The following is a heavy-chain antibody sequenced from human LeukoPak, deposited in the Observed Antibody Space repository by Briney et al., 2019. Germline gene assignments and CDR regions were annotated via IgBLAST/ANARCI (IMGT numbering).Heavy chain of an antibody. Sequence: GGSLRLSCAASGFTFSDQYMDWVRQAPGKGLEWVGRTGNKASSHITEYAASVEGRFTNSRDDSKNSLYLQMNSLKTEDTAVYYCTRGYSGRSAYAFDVWGQGTMVTVSS. CDR2: TGNKASSHIT. D-gene: IGHD1-26*01. J-gene: IGHJ3*01. CDR1: GFTFSDQY. CDR3: TRGYSGRSAYAFDV. V-gene: IGHV3-72*01.